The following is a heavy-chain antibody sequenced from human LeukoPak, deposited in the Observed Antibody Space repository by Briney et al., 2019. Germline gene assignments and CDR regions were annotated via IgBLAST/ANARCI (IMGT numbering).Heavy chain of an antibody. J-gene: IGHJ4*02. CDR1: GFTVSSNY. CDR2: IYSGGST. V-gene: IGHV3-53*01. CDR3: ARATPKHYSYGIFDY. D-gene: IGHD5-18*01. Sequence: PGGSLRLSCAASGFTVSSNYMSWVRQAPGKGLEWVSVIYSGGSTYYADSVKGRFTIPRDNSKNTLYLQMNSLRAEDTAVYYCARATPKHYSYGIFDYWGQGTLVTVSS.